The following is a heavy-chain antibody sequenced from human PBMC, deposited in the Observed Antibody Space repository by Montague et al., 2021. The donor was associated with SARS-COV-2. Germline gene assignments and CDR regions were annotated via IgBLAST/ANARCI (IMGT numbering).Heavy chain of an antibody. D-gene: IGHD1-20*01. Sequence: SETLSLTCSVSGGSISSYYWSWIRQSPGKGLEWIGYIFHSGITDYNPSLKSRVTISVDMSKNQFSLRLNSVTAADSAVYYCARTEYNWNDWSDPWGQGTLVTVSS. CDR3: ARTEYNWNDWSDP. CDR2: IFHSGIT. CDR1: GGSISSYY. V-gene: IGHV4-59*13. J-gene: IGHJ5*02.